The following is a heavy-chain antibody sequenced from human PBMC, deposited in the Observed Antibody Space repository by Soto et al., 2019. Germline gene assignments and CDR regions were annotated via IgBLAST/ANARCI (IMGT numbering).Heavy chain of an antibody. D-gene: IGHD6-6*01. V-gene: IGHV4-30-2*01. CDR3: PSVPPP. Sequence: QLQLQESGSGLVKPSQTLSLTCAVSGGSISSGGYSWSWIRQPPGKGLEWIGYIYHSGSTYYNPSLKMRAPNAVDRSKNQFPRKLPSGPPAATAVYSCPSVPPPWGQGPLAPVPP. CDR1: GGSISSGGYS. CDR2: IYHSGST. J-gene: IGHJ5*02.